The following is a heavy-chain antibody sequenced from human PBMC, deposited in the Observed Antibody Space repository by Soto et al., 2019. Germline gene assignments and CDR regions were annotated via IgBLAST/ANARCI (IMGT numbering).Heavy chain of an antibody. V-gene: IGHV1-69*13. J-gene: IGHJ4*02. Sequence: SVKVSCKASGGTFSSYAISWVRQAPGQGLEWMGGIIPIFGTANYAQKFQGRVTITADESTSTAYMELSSLRSEDTAVYYCARFSGTTTQPHAHFDYCGQGTMVPVSS. CDR2: IIPIFGTA. D-gene: IGHD1-1*01. CDR1: GGTFSSYA. CDR3: ARFSGTTTQPHAHFDY.